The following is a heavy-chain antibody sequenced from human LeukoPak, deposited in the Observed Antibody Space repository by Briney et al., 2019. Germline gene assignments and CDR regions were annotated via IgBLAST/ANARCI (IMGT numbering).Heavy chain of an antibody. Sequence: GGSLRLSCAASGFTLTDYCVDWVRQAPGKGLEGVGRSRDNAGRYTTEFAASVKGRFTVTGDDSKNSLMHQMNSLHPEAYAGYYCARLNSDSAIRPPFDPWGQGTLAAVSS. CDR1: GFTLTDYC. V-gene: IGHV3-72*01. J-gene: IGHJ5*02. CDR2: SRDNAGRYTT. CDR3: ARLNSDSAIRPPFDP. D-gene: IGHD2-2*01.